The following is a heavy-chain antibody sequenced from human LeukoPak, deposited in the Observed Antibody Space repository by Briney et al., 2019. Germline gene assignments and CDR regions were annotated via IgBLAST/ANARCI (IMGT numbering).Heavy chain of an antibody. CDR1: GGTFSSYA. J-gene: IGHJ6*02. CDR2: IIPILGIA. CDR3: ARSYYYGSGTDPGYYYGMDV. V-gene: IGHV1-69*04. D-gene: IGHD3-10*01. Sequence: ASVKVSCKASGGTFSSYAISWVRQAPGQGLEWMGRIIPILGIANYAQKFQGRVTITADKSTSTAYMELSSLRSEDTAVYYCARSYYYGSGTDPGYYYGMDVWGQGTTVTVSS.